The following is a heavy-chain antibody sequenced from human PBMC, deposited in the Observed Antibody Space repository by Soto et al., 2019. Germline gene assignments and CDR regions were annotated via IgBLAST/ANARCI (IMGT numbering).Heavy chain of an antibody. D-gene: IGHD5-12*01. CDR3: ARSWGRGYSGYLYAYDL. V-gene: IGHV3-53*04. CDR1: GFNVSNNY. Sequence: EVQLVESGGGLVPPGGSLRLSCAASGFNVSNNYMSVVRQAPGKGLEWVSVIYRGGTTYYADSVEGRFAISRQNSKNTLYLQMNSLRAEDTAVYFCARSWGRGYSGYLYAYDLWGQGTMVTVSS. J-gene: IGHJ3*01. CDR2: IYRGGTT.